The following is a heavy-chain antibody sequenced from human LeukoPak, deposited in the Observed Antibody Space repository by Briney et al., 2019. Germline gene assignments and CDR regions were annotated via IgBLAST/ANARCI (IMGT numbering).Heavy chain of an antibody. CDR2: ISGSGGST. J-gene: IGHJ5*02. CDR1: GFTFSTFG. CDR3: AKAYVGPNWFDP. D-gene: IGHD3-10*01. V-gene: IGHV3-23*01. Sequence: HPGGSLRLSCAASGFTFSTFGMSWVRQAPGKGLEWVSAISGSGGSTYYADSVKGRFTISRDNSKNTLYLQMNSLRAEDTAVYYCAKAYVGPNWFDPWGQGTLVTVSS.